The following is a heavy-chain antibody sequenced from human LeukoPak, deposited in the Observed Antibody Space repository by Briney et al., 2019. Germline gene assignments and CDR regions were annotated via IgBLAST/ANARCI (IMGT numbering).Heavy chain of an antibody. Sequence: GGSLRLSCAASGFTLSNAWMNWVRQAPGKGLEWVSSISSSNSYIYYADSMKGRFTISRDNAKNSLYLQMNSLRAEDTAVYYCARDRRGIGKAFDIWGQGTMVTVSS. D-gene: IGHD1-26*01. CDR2: ISSSNSYI. CDR1: GFTLSNAW. CDR3: ARDRRGIGKAFDI. V-gene: IGHV3-21*01. J-gene: IGHJ3*02.